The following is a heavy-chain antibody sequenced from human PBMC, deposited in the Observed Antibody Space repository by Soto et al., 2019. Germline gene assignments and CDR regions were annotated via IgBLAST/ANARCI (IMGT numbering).Heavy chain of an antibody. D-gene: IGHD3-22*01. Sequence: SETLSLTCTVSGDSISTFYWGWMRQSPGKELEWIGYVYYTGSTNYNPSLKSRVTISVDRSKNQFSLKLTSANAADTAVYYCARGRTVRNYADDRCDYFYFFDYWGQGTQVTVSS. J-gene: IGHJ4*02. CDR1: GDSISTFY. V-gene: IGHV4-59*01. CDR3: ARGRTVRNYADDRCDYFYFFDY. CDR2: VYYTGST.